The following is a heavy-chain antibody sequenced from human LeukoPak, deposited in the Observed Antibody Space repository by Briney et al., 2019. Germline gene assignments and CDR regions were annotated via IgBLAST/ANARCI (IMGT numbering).Heavy chain of an antibody. CDR1: GYTFTPQW. D-gene: IGHD3-10*01. CDR3: ARPSDVIGAI. CDR2: IYPRDSAT. V-gene: IGHV5-51*01. J-gene: IGHJ4*02. Sequence: GASLQISCKASGYTFTPQWIWWVRQQSPSGLEWMEVIYPRDSATSYSPSLQGHVSISADTSISTAYLEWSRLEASDTAIYYCARPSDVIGAIWGQGTLVTVSS.